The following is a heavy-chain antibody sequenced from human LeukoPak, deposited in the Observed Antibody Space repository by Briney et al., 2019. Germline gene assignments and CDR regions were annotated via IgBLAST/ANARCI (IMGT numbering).Heavy chain of an antibody. CDR1: GFTFSSYW. J-gene: IGHJ6*02. V-gene: IGHV3-7*01. D-gene: IGHD3-10*01. CDR2: IKQDGSEK. Sequence: GRSLRLSCAASGFTFSSYWMSWVRQAPGKGLEWVANIKQDGSEKYYVDSVKGRFTISRDNAKNSLYLQMNSLRAEDTAVYYCARDSYTMVRGNYYYGMDVWGQGTTVTVSS. CDR3: ARDSYTMVRGNYYYGMDV.